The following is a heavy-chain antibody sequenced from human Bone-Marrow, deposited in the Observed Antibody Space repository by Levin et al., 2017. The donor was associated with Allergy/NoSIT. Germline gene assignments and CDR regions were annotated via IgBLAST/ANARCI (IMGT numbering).Heavy chain of an antibody. D-gene: IGHD4-17*01. J-gene: IGHJ4*02. CDR1: GGSISSGGYS. V-gene: IGHV4-30-2*01. CDR2: IYHSGST. CDR3: ARDSHYGDHYFDY. Sequence: PSETLSLTCAVSGGSISSGGYSWSWIRQPPGKGLEWIGYIYHSGSTYYNPSLKSRVTISVDRSKNQFSLKLSSVTAADTAVYYCARDSHYGDHYFDYWGQGTLVTVSS.